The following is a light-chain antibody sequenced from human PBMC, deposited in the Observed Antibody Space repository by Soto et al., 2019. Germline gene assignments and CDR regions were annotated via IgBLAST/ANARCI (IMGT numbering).Light chain of an antibody. Sequence: QSALTQPASVSGSPGQSITISCTGTSSDVGGYNYVSWYQQHPGKAPKLMIYEVSNRPSGFSNRFSGSKSGNTASLTISGLQAEDEADYYCSSYTSSSFYVFGTGTMVTVL. J-gene: IGLJ1*01. CDR3: SSYTSSSFYV. CDR2: EVS. V-gene: IGLV2-14*01. CDR1: SSDVGGYNY.